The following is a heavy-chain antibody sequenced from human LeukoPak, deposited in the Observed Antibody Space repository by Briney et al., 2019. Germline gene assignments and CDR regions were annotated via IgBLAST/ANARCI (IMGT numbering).Heavy chain of an antibody. J-gene: IGHJ6*04. CDR1: GGTFSSYA. V-gene: IGHV1-69*13. Sequence: ASVKVSCKASGGTFSSYAISWVRQAPGQGLEWMGGIIPIFGTANYAQKFQGRVTITADESTSTAYMELSSLRSEDTAVYYCARDQDNGYYYGSGSYPSHHYGMDVWGKGTTVTVSS. CDR3: ARDQDNGYYYGSGSYPSHHYGMDV. CDR2: IIPIFGTA. D-gene: IGHD3-10*01.